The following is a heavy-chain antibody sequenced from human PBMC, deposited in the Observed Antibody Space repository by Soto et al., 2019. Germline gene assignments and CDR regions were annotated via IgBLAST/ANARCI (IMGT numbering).Heavy chain of an antibody. D-gene: IGHD4-17*01. CDR2: IKSKTDGGTT. V-gene: IGHV3-15*01. CDR3: TTEARYGDYVSVFDP. CDR1: GFTFSNAW. J-gene: IGHJ5*02. Sequence: GGSLRLSCAASGFTFSNAWMSWVRQAPGKGLEWVGRIKSKTDGGTTDYAAPVKGRFTISRDDSKNTLYLQMNSLKTEDTAVYYCTTEARYGDYVSVFDPWGQGTLVTVSS.